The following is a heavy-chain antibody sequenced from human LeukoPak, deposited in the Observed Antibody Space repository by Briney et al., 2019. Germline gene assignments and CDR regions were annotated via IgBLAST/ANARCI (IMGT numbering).Heavy chain of an antibody. D-gene: IGHD3-9*01. J-gene: IGHJ1*01. CDR1: GFSFGSFW. V-gene: IGHV3-7*01. CDR3: GRDRYFQY. CDR2: IKEDGSEE. Sequence: GGSLRPSCVASGFSFGSFWMSWVRQAPGKGLEWVANIKEDGSEEHYLESVKGRFTISRDNAKNIVFLQMNSLREEDSAVYYCGRDRYFQYWGQGTGVTVSS.